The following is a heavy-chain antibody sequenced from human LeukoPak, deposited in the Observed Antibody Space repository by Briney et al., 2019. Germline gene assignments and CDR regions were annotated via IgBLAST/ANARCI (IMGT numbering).Heavy chain of an antibody. D-gene: IGHD2-21*02. CDR2: ISYDGSNK. CDR3: AKEVCGGDCYLFDY. CDR1: GFTFSSYG. Sequence: GGSLRLSCAASGFTFSSYGMHWVRQAPGKGLEWVAVISYDGSNKYYADSVKGRSTISRDNSKNTLYLQMNSLRAEDTAVYHCAKEVCGGDCYLFDYWGQGTLVTVSS. V-gene: IGHV3-30*18. J-gene: IGHJ4*02.